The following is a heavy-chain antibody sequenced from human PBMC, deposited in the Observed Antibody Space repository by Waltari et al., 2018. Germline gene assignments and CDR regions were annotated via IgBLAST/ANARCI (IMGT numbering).Heavy chain of an antibody. CDR2: ISSSSGYT. CDR1: GFGFSDYS. CDR3: ATGGWGFYLDY. D-gene: IGHD7-27*01. V-gene: IGHV3-21*01. J-gene: IGHJ4*02. Sequence: EVHLVESGGGRVKPGGSLGLSGAASGFGFSDYSMNWVRQAQGKGLEWVSSISSSSGYTHYADSVKGRFTISRDNAKNSLYLQMNSLRAEDTAVYYCATGGWGFYLDYWGQGTLVTVSS.